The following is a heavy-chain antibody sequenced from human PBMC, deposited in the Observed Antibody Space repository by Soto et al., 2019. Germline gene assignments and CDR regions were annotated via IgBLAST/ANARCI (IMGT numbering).Heavy chain of an antibody. Sequence: PEASVKVSCKASGGTFSSYAISWVRQAPGQGLEWMGGIIPIFGTANYAQKFQGRVTITADESTSTAYMELSSLRSEDTAVYYCARPPVDCSGGSCPDYYFDYWGQGTLVTVSS. D-gene: IGHD2-15*01. CDR2: IIPIFGTA. CDR1: GGTFSSYA. J-gene: IGHJ4*02. CDR3: ARPPVDCSGGSCPDYYFDY. V-gene: IGHV1-69*13.